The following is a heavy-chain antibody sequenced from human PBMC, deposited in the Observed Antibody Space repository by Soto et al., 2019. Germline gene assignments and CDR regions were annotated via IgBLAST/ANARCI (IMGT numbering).Heavy chain of an antibody. Sequence: ASETLSLTCTVSGGSVSSGSYYWSWIRQPPGKGLEWIGYIYYSGSTNYNPSLKSRVTISVDTSKNQFSLKLSSVTAADTAVYYCARDLAGYCSGGSCYPYGMDVWGQGTTVTVSS. CDR1: GGSVSSGSYY. CDR3: ARDLAGYCSGGSCYPYGMDV. D-gene: IGHD2-15*01. J-gene: IGHJ6*02. CDR2: IYYSGST. V-gene: IGHV4-61*01.